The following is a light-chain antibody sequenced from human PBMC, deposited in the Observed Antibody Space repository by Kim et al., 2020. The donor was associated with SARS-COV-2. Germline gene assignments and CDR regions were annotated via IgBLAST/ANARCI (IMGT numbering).Light chain of an antibody. Sequence: SASVGDRVIITCRASQSISTWLAWYQQKPGKAPKALIYDASSLESGVPSRFSGSGSGTEFTLTITSLQPDDFATYYCQQYDTYITFGPGTKVDIK. CDR1: QSISTW. J-gene: IGKJ3*01. CDR2: DAS. CDR3: QQYDTYIT. V-gene: IGKV1-5*01.